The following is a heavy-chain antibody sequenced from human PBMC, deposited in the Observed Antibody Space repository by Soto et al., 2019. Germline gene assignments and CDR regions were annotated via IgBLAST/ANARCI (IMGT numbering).Heavy chain of an antibody. CDR1: GYTFTSYA. D-gene: IGHD4-17*01. J-gene: IGHJ4*02. Sequence: QVQLVQSGAEVKKPGASVKVSCKASGYTFTSYAMHWVRQAPGQRLEWMGWINAGNGNTKYSQTFQGRVTITGDTAARTAYMELSSLRSEDTAVYYCARDAGEPYGDYVPYFDYWGQGTLVTVSS. CDR2: INAGNGNT. V-gene: IGHV1-3*01. CDR3: ARDAGEPYGDYVPYFDY.